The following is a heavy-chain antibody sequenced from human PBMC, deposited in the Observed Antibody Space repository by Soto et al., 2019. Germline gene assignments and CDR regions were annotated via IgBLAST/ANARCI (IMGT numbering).Heavy chain of an antibody. J-gene: IGHJ5*02. CDR3: ARDPGTLRRFAP. CDR1: GGTFSSYA. D-gene: IGHD2-15*01. CDR2: IIPIFGTA. Sequence: GASVKVSCKASGGTFSSYAISWVRQAPGQGLEWMGGIIPIFGTANYAQKFQGRVTITADESTSTAYMELSSLRSEDTAVYYCARDPGTLRRFAPCGQGTLVTGSS. V-gene: IGHV1-69*13.